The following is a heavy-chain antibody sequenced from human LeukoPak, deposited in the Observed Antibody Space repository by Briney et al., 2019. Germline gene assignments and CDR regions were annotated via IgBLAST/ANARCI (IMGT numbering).Heavy chain of an antibody. CDR2: IYYSGST. V-gene: IGHV4-38-2*02. CDR3: ARGRKQWLVPFDY. Sequence: SETLSLTCTVSGFSITTGYYWGWIRQPPGKGLEWIGSIYYSGSTFYNPSLKSRVTISADTSKNQFSLKLSSVTVADTAVYYCARGRKQWLVPFDYWGQGTLVTVSS. D-gene: IGHD6-19*01. CDR1: GFSITTGYY. J-gene: IGHJ4*02.